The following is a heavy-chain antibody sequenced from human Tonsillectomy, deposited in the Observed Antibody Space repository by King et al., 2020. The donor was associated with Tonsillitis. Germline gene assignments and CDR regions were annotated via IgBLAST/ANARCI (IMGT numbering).Heavy chain of an antibody. Sequence: VQLVESGGGLVKPGGSLRLSCAASGFTFSNAWMSWVRQAPGKGLEWVGRIKNKTAGGTTDYAEPVKGRFTNSRDDSKNTPYLQMNSLKTEDTAVDFCTTGLRWEVLGEFVNYWGQGTLVTVSS. CDR1: GFTFSNAW. CDR3: TTGLRWEVLGEFVNY. V-gene: IGHV3-15*01. CDR2: IKNKTAGGTT. J-gene: IGHJ4*02. D-gene: IGHD1-26*01.